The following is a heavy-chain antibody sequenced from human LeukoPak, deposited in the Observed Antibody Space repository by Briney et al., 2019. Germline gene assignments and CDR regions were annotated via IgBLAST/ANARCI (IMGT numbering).Heavy chain of an antibody. CDR3: ARARGSYGYYFDN. D-gene: IGHD1-26*01. CDR2: IKEDGSEK. CDR1: GFTFRGFW. Sequence: GGSLRLSCAVSGFTFRGFWMSWVRQAPGKGLEWVANIKEDGSEKYYVDSVKGRFTISRDNAENSQHLQMNSLRAEDTAVYYCARARGSYGYYFDNWGQGTLVAVSS. V-gene: IGHV3-7*01. J-gene: IGHJ4*02.